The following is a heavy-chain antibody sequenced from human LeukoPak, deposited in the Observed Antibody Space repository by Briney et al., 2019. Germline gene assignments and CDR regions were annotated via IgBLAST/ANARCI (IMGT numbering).Heavy chain of an antibody. D-gene: IGHD6-25*01. CDR2: IAPSGSYT. V-gene: IGHV5-10-1*01. CDR1: GNSFTSYW. CDR3: ARPHSSGLDY. J-gene: IGHJ4*02. Sequence: GASLKISCKCSGNSFTSYWISGVRQLPGKGLEWMGRIAPSGSYTNYSPSFQGHVTSSAANSTSTAHLQWSSLEASDTAMDYCARPHSSGLDYWGQGTLVTVSS.